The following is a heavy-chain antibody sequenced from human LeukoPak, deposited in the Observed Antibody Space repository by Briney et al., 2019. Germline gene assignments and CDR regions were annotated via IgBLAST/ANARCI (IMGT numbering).Heavy chain of an antibody. Sequence: SETLSLTCTVSGGSARSGSYYWSWIRQPPGKGLEWIAFIYYRGSTNYNPSLKSRVTISVDTSKNQFSLKLSSLTAADTAVYYCARVHMASCSSTTCYEANWFDPWGQGTLVTVSS. J-gene: IGHJ5*02. CDR1: GGSARSGSYY. CDR2: IYYRGST. V-gene: IGHV4-61*01. D-gene: IGHD2-2*01. CDR3: ARVHMASCSSTTCYEANWFDP.